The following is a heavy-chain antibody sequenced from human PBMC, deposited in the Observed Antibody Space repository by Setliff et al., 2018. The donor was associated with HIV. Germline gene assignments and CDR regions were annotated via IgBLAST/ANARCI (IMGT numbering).Heavy chain of an antibody. CDR2: ISHSGSP. V-gene: IGHV4-34*01. CDR3: ARVRFFDRSGYFARPYYFLDS. J-gene: IGHJ4*02. D-gene: IGHD3-22*01. Sequence: TLSLTCAVNDGSFSGYYWTWIRQPPGKGLEWIGEISHSGSPNYNPSLKSRVTMSRDTSKNQLSLSLSSVTAADTAVYYCARVRFFDRSGYFARPYYFLDSWGQGTLVTVSS. CDR1: DGSFSGYY.